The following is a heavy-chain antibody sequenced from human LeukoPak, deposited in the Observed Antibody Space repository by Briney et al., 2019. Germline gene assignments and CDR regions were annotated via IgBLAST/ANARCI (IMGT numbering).Heavy chain of an antibody. J-gene: IGHJ4*02. CDR2: IYHSGST. D-gene: IGHD1-26*01. V-gene: IGHV4-38-2*01. CDR3: ARSLYSGSYSTFDY. Sequence: SETLSLTCAVSGYSISSGYYRGWIRQPPGKGLEWSGSIYHSGSTYYNPSLKSRVTISVDTSKNQFSLELSSVTAADTAVYYCARSLYSGSYSTFDYWGQGTLVTVSS. CDR1: GYSISSGYY.